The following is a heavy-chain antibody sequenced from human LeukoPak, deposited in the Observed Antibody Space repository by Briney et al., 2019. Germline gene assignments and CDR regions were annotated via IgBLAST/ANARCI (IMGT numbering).Heavy chain of an antibody. J-gene: IGHJ4*02. D-gene: IGHD4-17*01. CDR3: ARGGIVHGDYAIQGLNYFDY. V-gene: IGHV1-2*02. CDR1: GYTFTDYF. CDR2: INPNSGGT. Sequence: ASVKVSCKASGYTFTDYFMHWVRQAPGQGLEWMGWINPNSGGTNYAQKFQGRVTMTRDTSISTAYMELSRLRSDDTAVYYCARGGIVHGDYAIQGLNYFDYWGQGTLVTVSS.